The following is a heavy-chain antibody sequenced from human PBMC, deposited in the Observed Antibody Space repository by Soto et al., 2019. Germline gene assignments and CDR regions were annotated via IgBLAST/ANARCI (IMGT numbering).Heavy chain of an antibody. CDR3: TTLRLDP. D-gene: IGHD3-9*01. J-gene: IGHJ5*02. CDR2: VNPNTGLT. CDR1: GYTFTALY. Sequence: SVKVSCKASGYTFTALYMNWVRQAPGQGLEWMGWVNPNTGLTKYAQKFQGRVSMTRDTSINTAYMELSGLTSDDTAVYYCTTLRLDPWGQGTLVTVSS. V-gene: IGHV1-2*02.